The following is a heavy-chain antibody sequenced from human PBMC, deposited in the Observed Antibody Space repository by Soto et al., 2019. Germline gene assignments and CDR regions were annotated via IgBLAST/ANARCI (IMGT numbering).Heavy chain of an antibody. V-gene: IGHV5-10-1*01. J-gene: IGHJ6*02. D-gene: IGHD6-13*01. Sequence: GEALKISCKGAGYSFTSYWISGGHQMPGKVLWWRGRIDPSDAYTNYSPSFQGHVTISAEKSISTDYLQWSSLKALDTAMYYCARDIEAAATPYYYYGMDVWGQGXTVTVYS. CDR2: IDPSDAYT. CDR1: GYSFTSYW. CDR3: ARDIEAAATPYYYYGMDV.